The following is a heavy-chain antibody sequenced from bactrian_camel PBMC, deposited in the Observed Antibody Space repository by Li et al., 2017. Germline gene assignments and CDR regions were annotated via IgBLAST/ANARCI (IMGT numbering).Heavy chain of an antibody. J-gene: IGHJ4*01. CDR2: LSTGCGTA. CDR1: GLISSVNC. Sequence: HVQLVESGGGSVEAGGSLRLSCATSGLISSVNCMGWFRQAPGKEREAVATLSTGCGTAYYADSVEGRFTVSKDNNNGISYLLMSRLQTEDTGTYYCAARISTASDCSPALDEFTYWGQGTQVTVS. V-gene: IGHV3S54*01. D-gene: IGHD5*01. CDR3: AARISTASDCSPALDEFTY.